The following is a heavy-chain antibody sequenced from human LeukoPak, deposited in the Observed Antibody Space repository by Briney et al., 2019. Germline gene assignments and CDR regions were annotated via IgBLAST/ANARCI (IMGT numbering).Heavy chain of an antibody. D-gene: IGHD2-2*01. CDR2: VSYDGSNI. CDR1: GFTFSDYA. V-gene: IGHV3-30*04. CDR3: ARDPRAYCSSTSCYAFDY. Sequence: PGGSLTLSCAASGFTFSDYALHWVRLAPGKGLEWVAVVSYDGSNIYYADSVKGRFTISRDNSKNTLYLQMNSLRGEDTAVYYCARDPRAYCSSTSCYAFDYWGEGTLVTVSS. J-gene: IGHJ4*02.